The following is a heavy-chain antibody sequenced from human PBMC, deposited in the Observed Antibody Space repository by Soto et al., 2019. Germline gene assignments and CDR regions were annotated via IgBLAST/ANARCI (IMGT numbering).Heavy chain of an antibody. CDR3: AKDKSSSWAVPTSPFDY. V-gene: IGHV3-30*18. J-gene: IGHJ4*02. CDR2: ISYDGSNK. Sequence: GGSLRLSCAASGFTFSSYGMHWVRQAPGKGLEWVAVISYDGSNKYYADSVKGRFTISRDNSKNTLYLQMNSLRAEDTAVYYCAKDKSSSWAVPTSPFDYWGQGTLVTVSS. CDR1: GFTFSSYG. D-gene: IGHD6-13*01.